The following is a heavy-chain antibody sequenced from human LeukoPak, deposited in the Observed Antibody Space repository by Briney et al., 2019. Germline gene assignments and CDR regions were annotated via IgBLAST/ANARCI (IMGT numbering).Heavy chain of an antibody. CDR2: IYYSGST. Sequence: SETLSLTCTVSGGSISSYYWNWIRQPPGKGLEWIGYIYYSGSTKYNPSLRSRVTLSVDTSKNQFSLKVRFVTAADTAVNYCARAHYGDYVSDYWGQGTLVAVSS. D-gene: IGHD4-17*01. V-gene: IGHV4-59*01. J-gene: IGHJ4*02. CDR1: GGSISSYY. CDR3: ARAHYGDYVSDY.